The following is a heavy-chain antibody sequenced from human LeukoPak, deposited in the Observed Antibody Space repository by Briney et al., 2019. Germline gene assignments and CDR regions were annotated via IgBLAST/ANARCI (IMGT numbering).Heavy chain of an antibody. CDR2: INHSGST. Sequence: SETLSLTCAVYGGSFSGYCWSWIRQPPGKGLEWIGEINHSGSTNYNPSLKSRVTISVDTSKNQFSLKLSSVTAADTAVYYCARDRNWNHNYYYYGMDVWGQGTTVTVSS. J-gene: IGHJ6*02. V-gene: IGHV4-34*01. CDR1: GGSFSGYC. CDR3: ARDRNWNHNYYYYGMDV. D-gene: IGHD1-14*01.